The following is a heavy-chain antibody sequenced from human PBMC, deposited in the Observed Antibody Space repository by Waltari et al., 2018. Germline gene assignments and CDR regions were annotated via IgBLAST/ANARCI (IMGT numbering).Heavy chain of an antibody. D-gene: IGHD4-17*01. CDR1: GFTFSSYA. CDR3: AKAGGRTVTSYYFDY. Sequence: EVQLLESGGGLVQPGGSLRLSCAASGFTFSSYAMSWVRQAPGKGLECVSGISDSGGATYNADSVKGRFTISRDNSKNTLYLQMSSLRAEDTAVYFCAKAGGRTVTSYYFDYWGQGSLVTVSS. V-gene: IGHV3-23*01. CDR2: ISDSGGAT. J-gene: IGHJ4*02.